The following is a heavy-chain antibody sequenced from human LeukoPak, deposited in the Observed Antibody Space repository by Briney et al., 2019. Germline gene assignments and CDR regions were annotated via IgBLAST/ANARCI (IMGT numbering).Heavy chain of an antibody. Sequence: PGGSLRLSCAASGFTFIAYGMQWVRQAPGKELAWVSRINNDGSSTSYADSGKGRFTISRDNAKNTLYLQVNSLRAEDTGVYYCARELPREVTLDYWGQGTLVTVSS. CDR3: ARELPREVTLDY. J-gene: IGHJ4*02. CDR2: INNDGSST. CDR1: GFTFIAYG. V-gene: IGHV3-74*01. D-gene: IGHD2-21*02.